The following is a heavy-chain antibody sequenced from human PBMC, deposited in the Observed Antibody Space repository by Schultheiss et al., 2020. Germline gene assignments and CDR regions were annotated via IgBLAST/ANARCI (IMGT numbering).Heavy chain of an antibody. J-gene: IGHJ5*02. Sequence: GGSLRLSCTASGFTFSSYGMHWVRQAPGKGLEWVSVIYSCGSTYYADSVKGRFTISRDNSKNSLYLQMNSLRAEDTAVYYCARLLWFGANWFDPWGQGTLVTVSS. D-gene: IGHD3-10*01. CDR2: IYSCGST. V-gene: IGHV3-NL1*01. CDR3: ARLLWFGANWFDP. CDR1: GFTFSSYG.